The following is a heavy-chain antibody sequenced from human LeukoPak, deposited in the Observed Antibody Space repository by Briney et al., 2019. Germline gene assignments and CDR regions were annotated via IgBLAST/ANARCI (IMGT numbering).Heavy chain of an antibody. CDR3: ARDGDYGWFDP. V-gene: IGHV3-66*01. Sequence: TGGSLRLSCAASGFTVRSNQMNWVRQAPGKGLEWVSVIHSGGSTFYADSVKGRFIISRDNSKNTLYLQMKSLGAEDTAVYHCARDGDYGWFDPWGQGTLVTVSS. D-gene: IGHD4-17*01. CDR2: IHSGGST. J-gene: IGHJ5*02. CDR1: GFTVRSNQ.